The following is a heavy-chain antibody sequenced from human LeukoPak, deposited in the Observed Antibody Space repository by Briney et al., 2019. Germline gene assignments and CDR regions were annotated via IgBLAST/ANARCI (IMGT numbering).Heavy chain of an antibody. CDR3: AKDFRQQLVPYYFDY. J-gene: IGHJ4*02. CDR1: GFTFRSYA. D-gene: IGHD6-13*01. Sequence: GGSLRLSCAASGFTFRSYAMSWVRQAPGKGLEWVSAISGNAGSTYYADSVKGRFTISRDNSKNTLYLQMSSLRAEDTAVYYCAKDFRQQLVPYYFDYWGQGTLVTVSS. V-gene: IGHV3-23*01. CDR2: ISGNAGST.